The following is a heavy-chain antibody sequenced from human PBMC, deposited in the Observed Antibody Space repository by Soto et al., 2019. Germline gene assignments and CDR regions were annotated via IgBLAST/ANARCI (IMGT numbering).Heavy chain of an antibody. J-gene: IGHJ2*01. Sequence: QVQLVESGGGVVQPGRSLRLSCAASGFTFSSYGMHWVRQAPGKGLEWVAVISYDGSNKYYADSVKGRFTISRDNSKNTLYLQMNSLRAEDTAVYYCAKRYSSGWLYWYFDLWGRGTLVTVSS. CDR1: GFTFSSYG. CDR3: AKRYSSGWLYWYFDL. CDR2: ISYDGSNK. V-gene: IGHV3-30*18. D-gene: IGHD6-19*01.